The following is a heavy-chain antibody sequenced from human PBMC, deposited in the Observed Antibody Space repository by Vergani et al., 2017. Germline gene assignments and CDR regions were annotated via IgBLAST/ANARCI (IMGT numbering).Heavy chain of an antibody. D-gene: IGHD6-19*01. V-gene: IGHV3-7*01. Sequence: EVQLVESGGGLVQPGGSLRLSCAASGFTFSSYWMSWVRQAPGKGLEWVANIKQDGTEKYYVDSVKGRFTISRDNAKNSLYLQMNSLRAEDTAVYYCARSYSIAVAGYNWFDPWGQGTLVTVSS. CDR3: ARSYSIAVAGYNWFDP. CDR2: IKQDGTEK. CDR1: GFTFSSYW. J-gene: IGHJ5*02.